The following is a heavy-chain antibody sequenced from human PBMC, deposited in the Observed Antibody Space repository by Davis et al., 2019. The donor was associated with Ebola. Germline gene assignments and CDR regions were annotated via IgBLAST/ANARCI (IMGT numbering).Heavy chain of an antibody. V-gene: IGHV3-30*18. CDR2: ISYDGSNK. CDR3: AKDNRYCRGTSCSKWFDP. D-gene: IGHD2-2*01. Sequence: GESLKISCAASGFTFSSYGMHWVRQAPGKGLEWVAVISYDGSNKYYADSVKGRVTISRDNSRNTLYLQMNSLRAEDTAIYHCAKDNRYCRGTSCSKWFDPWGQGTLVTVSS. J-gene: IGHJ5*02. CDR1: GFTFSSYG.